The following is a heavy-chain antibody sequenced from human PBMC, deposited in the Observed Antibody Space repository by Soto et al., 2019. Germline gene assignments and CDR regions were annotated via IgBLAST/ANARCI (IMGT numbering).Heavy chain of an antibody. CDR3: ARGGSSDWQVALDI. CDR1: AGSFSHYY. D-gene: IGHD6-19*01. V-gene: IGHV4-34*01. J-gene: IGHJ3*02. Sequence: QVQQQPWGAGLLKPSETLSLTCAVYAGSFSHYYWNWIRQSPGKGLEWIGKIKHSGSSNYNPSLRSRVSFSVDMSNNQFSLRLTSVTAADTAVYYCARGGSSDWQVALDIWGQGTMVTVSS. CDR2: IKHSGSS.